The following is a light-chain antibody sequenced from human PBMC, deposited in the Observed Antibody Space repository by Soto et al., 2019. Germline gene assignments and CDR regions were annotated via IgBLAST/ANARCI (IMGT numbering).Light chain of an antibody. CDR2: DAS. CDR1: QSVSSNY. Sequence: EIVLTQSPGTLSLSPGERATLSCRASQSVSSNYLAWYQQKPGQAPRLLIYDASSRPTGIPDRFSGSGSGTDFTLTSSRLEPEDFAVYYCQRYGNSPITFGQGTRLEIK. CDR3: QRYGNSPIT. V-gene: IGKV3-20*01. J-gene: IGKJ5*01.